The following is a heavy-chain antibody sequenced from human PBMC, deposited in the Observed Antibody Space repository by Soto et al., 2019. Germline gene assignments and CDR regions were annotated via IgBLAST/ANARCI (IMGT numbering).Heavy chain of an antibody. CDR2: ISYDGSNK. CDR1: GFTFSSYA. CDR3: ARVRRVGYYPFSGMDV. J-gene: IGHJ6*02. D-gene: IGHD3-22*01. Sequence: SLILSCATSGFTFSSYAMHWVLQAPGKGLEWVAVISYDGSNKYYADSVKGRFTISRDNSKNTLYLQMNSMRAEDTAVYYCARVRRVGYYPFSGMDVWGQGTTVTVSS. V-gene: IGHV3-30-3*01.